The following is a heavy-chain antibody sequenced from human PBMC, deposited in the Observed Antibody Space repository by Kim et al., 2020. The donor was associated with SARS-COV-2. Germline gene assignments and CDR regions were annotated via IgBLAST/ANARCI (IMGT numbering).Heavy chain of an antibody. D-gene: IGHD3-22*01. CDR1: GYTFTSYD. J-gene: IGHJ4*02. Sequence: ASVKVSCKASGYTFTSYDINWVRQATGQGLEWMGWMNPNSGNTGYAQKFHGRVTMTRNTSISTAYMELSSLRSGDTAVYYFARGTWDYYDSSGYRTYYFDYWGQGTLVTVSS. CDR3: ARGTWDYYDSSGYRTYYFDY. CDR2: MNPNSGNT. V-gene: IGHV1-8*01.